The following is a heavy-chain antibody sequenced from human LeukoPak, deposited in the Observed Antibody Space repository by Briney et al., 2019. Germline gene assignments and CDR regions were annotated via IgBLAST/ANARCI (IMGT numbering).Heavy chain of an antibody. V-gene: IGHV5-51*01. CDR1: GYSSTSYW. CDR3: ASRNSGYNYYYCYYMDV. CDR2: IYPDDSDT. J-gene: IGHJ6*03. Sequence: GSSLQISSKGSGYSSTSYWICWVRQLPGKGLVWMEIIYPDDSDTRYSPSIQGQVTISADKSNSTAYLQWSSLKASDTAMYYFASRNSGYNYYYCYYMDVWGKGTTVTVSS. D-gene: IGHD5-12*01.